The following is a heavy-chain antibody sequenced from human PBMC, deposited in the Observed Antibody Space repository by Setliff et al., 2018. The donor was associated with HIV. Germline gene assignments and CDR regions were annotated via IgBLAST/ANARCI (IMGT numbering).Heavy chain of an antibody. D-gene: IGHD1-26*01. CDR3: ARDHNSGTLHAFDL. Sequence: SETLSLTCTVSGVPTSASTYYWGWIRQPPGKGLDWIGYISYSGKTNYNPSLKSRVTISLDTSKKHFSLDLYSVTAADTAVYYCARDHNSGTLHAFDLWGQGTKVTVSS. CDR2: ISYSGKT. V-gene: IGHV4-61*03. CDR1: GVPTSASTYY. J-gene: IGHJ3*01.